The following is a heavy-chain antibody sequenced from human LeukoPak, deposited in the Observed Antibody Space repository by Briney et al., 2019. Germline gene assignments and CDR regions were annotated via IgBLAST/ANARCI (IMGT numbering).Heavy chain of an antibody. D-gene: IGHD6-19*01. J-gene: IGHJ4*02. CDR3: AKDGQLYSRGSLDY. Sequence: GGSLRLSCAASGFTFSSYAMSWVRQAPGQGLEWVSAISGSGGSTYYADSVKGRFTISRDNSKNTLYLQMNSLRAEDTAVYYSAKDGQLYSRGSLDYWGQGTLVTVSS. V-gene: IGHV3-23*01. CDR1: GFTFSSYA. CDR2: ISGSGGST.